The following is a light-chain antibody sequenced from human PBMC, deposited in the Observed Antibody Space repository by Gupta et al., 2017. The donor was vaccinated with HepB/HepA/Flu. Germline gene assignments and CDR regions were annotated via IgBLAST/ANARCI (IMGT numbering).Light chain of an antibody. Sequence: VMTQSPATLSVSPGESATLSCRASQSVSSSLAWYQQKPGQAPRLLIYGASSRATGIPARFSGSGSGTEFTLTISSLQSEDFAAYYCHQHNIWPLTIGGGTKVEIK. CDR2: GAS. J-gene: IGKJ4*02. CDR3: HQHNIWPLT. CDR1: QSVSSS. V-gene: IGKV3-15*01.